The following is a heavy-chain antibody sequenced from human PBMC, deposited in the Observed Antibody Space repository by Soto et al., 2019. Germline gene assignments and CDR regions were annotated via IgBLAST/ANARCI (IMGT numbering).Heavy chain of an antibody. J-gene: IGHJ4*02. CDR1: GYTFTSYG. D-gene: IGHD2-15*01. Sequence: QVQLVQSGAEVKKPGASVKVSCKASGYTFTSYGISWVRQAPGQGLEWMGWISAYNGNTNYAQKLQGRVTMTTDTSTSTAYMELRSLRSDDTAVYYCARDIGSVGYCIGGSCYFNYWGQGTLVTVSS. CDR2: ISAYNGNT. V-gene: IGHV1-18*01. CDR3: ARDIGSVGYCIGGSCYFNY.